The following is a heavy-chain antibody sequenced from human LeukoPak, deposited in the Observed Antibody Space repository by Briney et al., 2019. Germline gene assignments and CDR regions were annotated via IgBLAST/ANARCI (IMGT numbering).Heavy chain of an antibody. V-gene: IGHV3-21*01. CDR1: GFTFSSYY. Sequence: GGSLRLSCAASGFTFSSYYMNWVRQAPGKGLEWVSSISSRSSSIYYADSVKGRFTISRDNSRNTLYLQMNSLRDEDTAVYYCAKGGVTSGWPTPFDSWGQGTLVTVSS. D-gene: IGHD6-19*01. J-gene: IGHJ4*02. CDR2: ISSRSSSI. CDR3: AKGGVTSGWPTPFDS.